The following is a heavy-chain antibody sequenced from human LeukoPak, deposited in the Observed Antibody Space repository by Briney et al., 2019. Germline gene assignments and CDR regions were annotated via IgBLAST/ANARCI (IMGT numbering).Heavy chain of an antibody. Sequence: ASVKVSCKASGYTFTSYGISWVRQAPGQGLEWMGWISAYNGNTNYAQKLQGRVTMTTDTSTSTAYMELRSLRSDDTAVYYCARVALPRGSYLYYYYGMDVWGQGTTVTVSS. CDR3: ARVALPRGSYLYYYYGMDV. D-gene: IGHD1-26*01. CDR1: GYTFTSYG. CDR2: ISAYNGNT. V-gene: IGHV1-18*01. J-gene: IGHJ6*02.